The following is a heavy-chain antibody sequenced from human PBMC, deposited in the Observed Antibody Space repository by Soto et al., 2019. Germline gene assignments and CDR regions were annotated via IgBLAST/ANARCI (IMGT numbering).Heavy chain of an antibody. D-gene: IGHD3-9*01. CDR3: GGYNVLPGYHGHGMDV. CDR2: IYWNDDK. CDR1: GFSLSTGGVG. V-gene: IGHV2-5*01. J-gene: IGHJ6*02. Sequence: GPTLVNPTQTLTLTCTFSGFSLSTGGVGVGWIRQPPGKAPEWLALIYWNDDKRYSPSLNSRLTITKDTSKNQVVLTMSNMDPVDTATYYCGGYNVLPGYHGHGMDVWGQGTTVTVSS.